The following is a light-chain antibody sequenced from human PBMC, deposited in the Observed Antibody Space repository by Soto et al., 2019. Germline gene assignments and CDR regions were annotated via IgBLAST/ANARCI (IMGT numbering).Light chain of an antibody. V-gene: IGLV1-44*01. J-gene: IGLJ3*02. CDR3: QAYDNSLGVSVL. CDR1: YSNIGTNT. Sequence: QSVLTQPPSASGTPGQRVTISCSGSYSNIGTNTVNWYQQLPGTAPKLLIFVNDRRPSGVPDRFSGSKSGTSASLAITGLQAEDEADYYCQAYDNSLGVSVLFGGGTKLTVL. CDR2: VND.